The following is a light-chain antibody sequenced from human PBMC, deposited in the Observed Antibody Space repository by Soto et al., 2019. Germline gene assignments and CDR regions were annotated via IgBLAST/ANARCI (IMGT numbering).Light chain of an antibody. CDR2: GAS. V-gene: IGKV3-20*01. CDR1: QSVDSST. CDR3: QPFDDSLT. J-gene: IGKJ4*01. Sequence: EVVLTQSLGTLSLSPGERATLSCRASQSVDSSTLAWYQQKPGQAPRLLISGASKRATGTPDRFSGSGSGTGFSLTISRLEPEVFGVYYCQPFDDSLTFRGGTKVELK.